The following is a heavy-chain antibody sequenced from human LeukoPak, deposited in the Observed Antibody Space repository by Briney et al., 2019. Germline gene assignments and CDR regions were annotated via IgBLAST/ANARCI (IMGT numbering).Heavy chain of an antibody. CDR2: VYKSGST. D-gene: IGHD7-27*01. CDR3: ARRPTGDPKFDY. V-gene: IGHV4-59*08. Sequence: SETLSLTCTVSGGSISTYQWSWIRQPPGKGLEWIGNVYKSGSTNYNPSLKSRVTISVDTSKKQFSLKLSTVTAADTAVHYCARRPTGDPKFDYWGQGTLVTVSS. CDR1: GGSISTYQ. J-gene: IGHJ4*02.